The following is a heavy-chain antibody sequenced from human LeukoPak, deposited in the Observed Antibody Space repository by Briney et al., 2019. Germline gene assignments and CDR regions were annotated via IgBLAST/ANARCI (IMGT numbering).Heavy chain of an antibody. CDR3: ARVAISAVINAWFDP. CDR2: IDPRSGGT. Sequence: GASVKVSCKASGYTFAGHFIHWIRQAPGQGLEWMGGIDPRSGGTDYAQKFQGRITMSRDTSVNTVYVELSRLKYDGTAIYYCARVAISAVINAWFDPWGQGTLVSAFS. J-gene: IGHJ5*02. V-gene: IGHV1-2*02. D-gene: IGHD3-3*01. CDR1: GYTFAGHF.